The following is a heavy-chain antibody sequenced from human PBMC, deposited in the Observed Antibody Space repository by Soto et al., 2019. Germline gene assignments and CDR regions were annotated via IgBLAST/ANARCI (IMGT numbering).Heavy chain of an antibody. V-gene: IGHV4-59*08. J-gene: IGHJ4*02. CDR1: GGSISSYY. CDR2: IYYSGST. D-gene: IGHD3-16*02. CDR3: RILGFYDYIWGSYRYDIFDY. Sequence: SETLSLTCTVSGGSISSYYWSWIRQPPGKGLEWIGYIYYSGSTNYNPSLKSRVTKSVDTSKNQFSLKLSSVTAADTAVYYCRILGFYDYIWGSYRYDIFDYWGQGTLVTVSS.